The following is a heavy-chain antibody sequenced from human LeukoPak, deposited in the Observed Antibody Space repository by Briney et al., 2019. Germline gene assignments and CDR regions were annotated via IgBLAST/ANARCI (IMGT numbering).Heavy chain of an antibody. J-gene: IGHJ4*02. CDR1: GFTFSNYW. Sequence: PGGSLRLSCAASGFTFSNYWMHWVRQAPGKGLEWVSAIYSGGLTYYADSVRGRFTISRDNSKNTLYLQMNSLRAEDTAMYYCARGSVNPGLFDYWGQGTLVTASS. CDR2: IYSGGLT. D-gene: IGHD1-14*01. V-gene: IGHV3-53*01. CDR3: ARGSVNPGLFDY.